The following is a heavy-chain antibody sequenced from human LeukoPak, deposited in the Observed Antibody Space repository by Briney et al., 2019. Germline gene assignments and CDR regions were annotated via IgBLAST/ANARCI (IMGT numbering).Heavy chain of an antibody. J-gene: IGHJ4*02. CDR3: ARARGYRTFDY. V-gene: IGHV4-39*07. D-gene: IGHD3-22*01. CDR2: IYYSGST. Sequence: NTSETLSLTCTVSGGSISSSSYYWGWIRQPPGKGLEWIGSIYYSGSTYYNPSLKSRVTISVDTSKNQFSLKLSSVTAADTAVYYCARARGYRTFDYWGQGTLVTVSS. CDR1: GGSISSSSYY.